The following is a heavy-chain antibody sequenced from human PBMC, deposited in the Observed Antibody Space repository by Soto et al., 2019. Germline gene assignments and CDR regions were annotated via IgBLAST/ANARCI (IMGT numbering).Heavy chain of an antibody. CDR3: ATGYYDYGMDV. Sequence: EVQLVESGGGLVQPGGSLRLSCAASGFTFSSYSMNWVRQAPGKGLEWVSYISSSSSTIYYADSVKGRFTISRDNAKNSLYLQMNSLRAEDTAVYYCATGYYDYGMDVWGQGTTVTVSS. V-gene: IGHV3-48*01. CDR1: GFTFSSYS. J-gene: IGHJ6*02. CDR2: ISSSSSTI.